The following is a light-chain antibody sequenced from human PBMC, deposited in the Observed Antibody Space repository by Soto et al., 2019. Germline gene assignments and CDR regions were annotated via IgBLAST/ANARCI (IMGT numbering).Light chain of an antibody. CDR3: ETWVSNTYV. V-gene: IGLV4-60*02. CDR2: LEGSGSY. Sequence: QLVLTQSSSASASLGSSVKLTCTLSSGHSTYIITWHQQQPGKAPRYLMKLEGSGSYKKGSGVPDRFSGSSSGADRYLTISNLQFEDEADYYCETWVSNTYVFGTGTKLTVL. CDR1: SGHSTYI. J-gene: IGLJ1*01.